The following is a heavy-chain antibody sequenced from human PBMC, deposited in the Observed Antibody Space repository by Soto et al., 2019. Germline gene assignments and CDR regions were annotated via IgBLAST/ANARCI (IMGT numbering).Heavy chain of an antibody. D-gene: IGHD3-10*01. CDR3: GRDRGTISGGSPGRYYYYGMDV. J-gene: IGHJ6*02. CDR1: VGSISSGDYY. Sequence: QVQLQESGPGLVKPSQTPSLTCTVSVGSISSGDYYWSWIRQPPGKGLEWIGYIYYSGSTYYNPSLKRRVTISVDTSKNQFSLKLSSVTAADTAVYYCGRDRGTISGGSPGRYYYYGMDVWGQGTTVTVSS. CDR2: IYYSGST. V-gene: IGHV4-30-4*01.